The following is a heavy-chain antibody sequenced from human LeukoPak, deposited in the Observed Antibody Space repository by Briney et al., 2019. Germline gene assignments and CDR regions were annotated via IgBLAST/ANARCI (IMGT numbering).Heavy chain of an antibody. J-gene: IGHJ5*02. CDR3: ARGGPLWFGEGFDP. V-gene: IGHV3-53*01. D-gene: IGHD3-10*01. Sequence: PGGSLRLSCAASGFTVSNSYMSWVLQAPGKGLEWVSVIYTGGNAYYADSVKGHFTISRGNSKNTLYLQMNTLRADDTAVYYCARGGPLWFGEGFDPWGQGTLVTVSS. CDR2: IYTGGNA. CDR1: GFTVSNSY.